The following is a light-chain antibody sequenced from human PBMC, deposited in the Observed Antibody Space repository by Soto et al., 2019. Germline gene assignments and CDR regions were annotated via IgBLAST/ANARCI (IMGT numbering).Light chain of an antibody. CDR2: LGS. J-gene: IGKJ4*01. CDR3: MQALQTPLT. CDR1: QSLLHSNGYNY. V-gene: IGKV2-28*01. Sequence: DIVMTQSPLSLPVTPGEPASISCRSSQSLLHSNGYNYLDWYLQKPGQSPQLLIYLGSNRASGVPDRFSGSVSGTDFTLKISRVEAEDVGVYYCMQALQTPLTFGGGTKVEIE.